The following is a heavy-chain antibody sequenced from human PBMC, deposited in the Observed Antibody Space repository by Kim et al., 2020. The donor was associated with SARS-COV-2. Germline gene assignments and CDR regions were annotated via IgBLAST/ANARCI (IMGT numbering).Heavy chain of an antibody. V-gene: IGHV4-59*01. Sequence: TTYNPALKSRVPISVDTSKNQCSLKLSSVTAADTAVYYCASSYSSGSTDYWGQGTLVTVSS. CDR2: T. CDR3: ASSYSSGSTDY. D-gene: IGHD6-19*01. J-gene: IGHJ4*02.